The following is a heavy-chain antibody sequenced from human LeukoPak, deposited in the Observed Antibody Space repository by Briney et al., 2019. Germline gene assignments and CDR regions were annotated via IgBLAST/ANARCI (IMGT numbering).Heavy chain of an antibody. V-gene: IGHV3-23*01. Sequence: QSGGSLRLSCAASGFTFSSYAMSWVRQAPGKGLEWVSAISGSGGSTYYADSVKGRFTISRDNSKNTLYLQMNSLRAEDTAVYYCARGKVPAAITYYGMDVWGQGTTVTVSS. CDR3: ARGKVPAAITYYGMDV. CDR1: GFTFSSYA. D-gene: IGHD2-2*01. CDR2: ISGSGGST. J-gene: IGHJ6*02.